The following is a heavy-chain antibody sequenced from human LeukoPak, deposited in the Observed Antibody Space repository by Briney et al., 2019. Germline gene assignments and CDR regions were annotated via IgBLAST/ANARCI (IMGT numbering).Heavy chain of an antibody. V-gene: IGHV3-53*01. CDR2: IYSGGNT. J-gene: IGHJ4*02. Sequence: GGSLRLSCAASGFTVSSNYMSWVRQAPGKGLEWVSVIYSGGNTYYADSVKGRFTISRDNSKNTLYLQMNSLRAEDTAVYYCASLSGYSSGWYCWGQGTLVTVSS. D-gene: IGHD6-19*01. CDR3: ASLSGYSSGWYC. CDR1: GFTVSSNY.